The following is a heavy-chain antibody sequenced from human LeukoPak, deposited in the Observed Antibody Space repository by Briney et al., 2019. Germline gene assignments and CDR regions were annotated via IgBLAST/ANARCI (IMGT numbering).Heavy chain of an antibody. J-gene: IGHJ4*02. CDR3: AKDSGSFDY. V-gene: IGHV3-23*01. D-gene: IGHD1-26*01. CDR2: ISDSGANT. Sequence: PGGSLRLSCAASGFTFSSYAMAWVRQAPGKGLEWVSAISDSGANTFYADSVRGRFTVSRDNSKNTLYLQMNSLRAEDTAVYYCAKDSGSFDYWGQGTLDTVSS. CDR1: GFTFSSYA.